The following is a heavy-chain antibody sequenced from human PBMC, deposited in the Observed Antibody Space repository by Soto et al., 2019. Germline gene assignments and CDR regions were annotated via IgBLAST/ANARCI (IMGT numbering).Heavy chain of an antibody. CDR3: ARVGPLLWFGESYYMDV. CDR1: GGTFSSYT. Sequence: LVKVSCKASGGTFSSYTISWVRQAPGQGLEWMGRIIPILGIANYAQKFQGRVTITADKSTSTAYMELSSLRSEDTAVYYCARVGPLLWFGESYYMDVWGNGTTVTVSS. J-gene: IGHJ6*03. CDR2: IIPILGIA. D-gene: IGHD3-10*01. V-gene: IGHV1-69*02.